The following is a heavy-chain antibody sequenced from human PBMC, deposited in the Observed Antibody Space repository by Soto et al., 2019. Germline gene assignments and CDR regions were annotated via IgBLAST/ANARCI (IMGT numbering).Heavy chain of an antibody. D-gene: IGHD5-12*01. Sequence: PSETLSLTCAVSGGSSSSGGYSWSWIRQPPGKGLEWIGYIYHSGSTNYNPSLKSRVTISVDTSKNQSSLKLSSVTAADTAVYYCARKTHLKHSGLYWFDPWGQGTLVTVSS. CDR2: IYHSGST. CDR1: GGSSSSGGYS. V-gene: IGHV4-30-2*01. CDR3: ARKTHLKHSGLYWFDP. J-gene: IGHJ5*02.